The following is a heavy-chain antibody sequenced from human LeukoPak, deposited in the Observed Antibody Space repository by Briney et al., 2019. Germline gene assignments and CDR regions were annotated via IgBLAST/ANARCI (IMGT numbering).Heavy chain of an antibody. D-gene: IGHD2-21*02. V-gene: IGHV4-61*02. CDR2: IYTSGGT. CDR3: ASFVGVTSTSGAFDI. CDR1: GGSITSGPDY. Sequence: PSQTLSLTCTVSGGSITSGPDYWSWLRQPAGKGLEWIGRIYTSGGTNYNPSLRSRVTISVDTSNNQFSLKLRSVTAADTAVYYCASFVGVTSTSGAFDIWGQGTMVTVSS. J-gene: IGHJ3*02.